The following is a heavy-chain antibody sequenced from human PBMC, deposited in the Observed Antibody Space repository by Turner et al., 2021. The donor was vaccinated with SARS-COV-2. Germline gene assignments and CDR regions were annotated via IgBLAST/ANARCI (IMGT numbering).Heavy chain of an antibody. CDR2: IYYSGGT. CDR1: GGSMRSNY. D-gene: IGHD4-17*01. V-gene: IGHV4-59*08. J-gene: IGHJ6*02. CDR3: ARHSTVTKNYSNGMDV. Sequence: QVQLQESGPGLVKPSETVSLTCTVSGGSMRSNYWTWVRQPPGKGLEWIGHIYYSGGTNYNPSLKSRVTISIDTSKNQFSLSLSSVTAADTAVYYCARHSTVTKNYSNGMDVWGQGTTVTVS.